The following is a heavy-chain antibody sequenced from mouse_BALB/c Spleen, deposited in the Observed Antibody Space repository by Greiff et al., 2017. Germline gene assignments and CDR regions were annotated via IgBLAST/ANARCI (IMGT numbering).Heavy chain of an antibody. D-gene: IGHD2-1*01. CDR1: GSTFSDYY. Sequence: EVQRVESGGGLVKPGGSLKLSCAASGSTFSDYYMYWVRQTPEKRLEWVATISDGGSYTYYPDSVKGRFTISRDNAKNNLYLQMSSLKSEDTAMYYCASPYGNFSWFAYWGQGTLVTVSA. J-gene: IGHJ3*01. V-gene: IGHV5-4*02. CDR3: ASPYGNFSWFAY. CDR2: ISDGGSYT.